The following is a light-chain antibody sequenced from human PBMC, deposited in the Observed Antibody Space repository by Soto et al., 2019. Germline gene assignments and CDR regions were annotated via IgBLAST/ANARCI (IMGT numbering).Light chain of an antibody. CDR2: GIS. J-gene: IGKJ1*01. CDR1: QTIDNT. V-gene: IGKV3-20*01. CDR3: QDYGSSAWT. Sequence: VINQSPSTLSLYPGERATLSCRASQTIDNTLAWYQRKPGQAPRLLIYGISKRATDIPDRFSGSGSGTDFTLTISRLEPEDFAVYYCQDYGSSAWTFGQGIKVDIK.